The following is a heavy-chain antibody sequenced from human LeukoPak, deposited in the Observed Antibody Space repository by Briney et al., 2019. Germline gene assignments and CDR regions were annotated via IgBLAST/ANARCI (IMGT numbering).Heavy chain of an antibody. V-gene: IGHV4-34*01. CDR2: INHSGST. CDR1: GGSFSGYY. Sequence: SETLSLTCAVYGGSFSGYYWSWIRQPPGKGLEWIGEINHSGSTNYNPSLKSRVTISVDTSKNQFSLKLSYVTAADTAVYYCARNTLRRYSSSWYGGYDYWGQGTLVTVSS. D-gene: IGHD6-13*01. CDR3: ARNTLRRYSSSWYGGYDY. J-gene: IGHJ4*02.